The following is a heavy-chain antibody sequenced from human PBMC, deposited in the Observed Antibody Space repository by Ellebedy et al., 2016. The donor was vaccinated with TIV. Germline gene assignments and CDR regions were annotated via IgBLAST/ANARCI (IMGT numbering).Heavy chain of an antibody. V-gene: IGHV3-7*03. CDR3: ARRYFDY. Sequence: GGSLRLXCAASGFIFSSYWMSWVRQAPGKGLEWVANIKQDGSERYYVDSVKGRFTISRDNAKNSLYLQMNSLRAEDTAVYYCARRYFDYWGQGTLVTVSS. J-gene: IGHJ4*02. CDR1: GFIFSSYW. CDR2: IKQDGSER.